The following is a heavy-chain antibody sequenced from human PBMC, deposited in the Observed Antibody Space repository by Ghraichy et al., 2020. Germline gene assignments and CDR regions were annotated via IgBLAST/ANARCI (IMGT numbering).Heavy chain of an antibody. CDR1: GGSIRSSRYY. CDR3: ARRVTPDY. V-gene: IGHV4-39*01. Sequence: QTLSLTCTVSGGSIRSSRYYWGWIRQPPGKGLEWIGNIFYSGTTYSNPSLKSRVTMSVDTSKNQFSLKLSSVTASDTAVYYCARRVTPDYWGQGILVTVSS. J-gene: IGHJ4*01. CDR2: IFYSGTT. D-gene: IGHD2-15*01.